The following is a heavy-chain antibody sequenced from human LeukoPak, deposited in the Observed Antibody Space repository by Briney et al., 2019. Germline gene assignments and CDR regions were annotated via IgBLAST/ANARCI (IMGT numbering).Heavy chain of an antibody. CDR3: AKDREPLVPDAFDI. CDR1: GFTFSDYY. V-gene: IGHV3-11*01. J-gene: IGHJ3*02. Sequence: PGGSLRLSCAASGFTFSDYYMSWIRQAPGKGLEWVSYISSSGSTIYYADSVKGRFTISRDIAKNSLYLQMNSLRAEDTAVYYCAKDREPLVPDAFDIWGQGTMVTVSS. D-gene: IGHD1-14*01. CDR2: ISSSGSTI.